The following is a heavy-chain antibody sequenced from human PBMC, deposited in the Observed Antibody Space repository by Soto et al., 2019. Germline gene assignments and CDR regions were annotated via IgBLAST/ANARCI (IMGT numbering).Heavy chain of an antibody. V-gene: IGHV1-69*05. J-gene: IGHJ5*02. Sequence: LVKVSCQASGGTFSSYAVSWVRKNPGQGLEWMGGIIPGNGTTKYSQKFQGRVTITRDTSASTAYMELSSLRSEDTAVYYCARSNIVVVPAAIFRGWFDPWGQGTLVTVSS. CDR1: GGTFSSYA. D-gene: IGHD2-2*01. CDR3: ARSNIVVVPAAIFRGWFDP. CDR2: IIPGNGTT.